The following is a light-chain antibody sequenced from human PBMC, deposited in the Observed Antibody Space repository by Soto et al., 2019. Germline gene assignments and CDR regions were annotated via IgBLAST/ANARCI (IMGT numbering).Light chain of an antibody. Sequence: EVVLTQSPGTLSLSPGERATLSCRATQSVSSNHLAWYQQKPGQAPRLLIYGASRRATGIPDRFSGSGCVTDVNLTITRLEPDDFAVYYCQDYGSSRTFGQGTKVEIK. CDR2: GAS. J-gene: IGKJ1*01. CDR1: QSVSSNH. CDR3: QDYGSSRT. V-gene: IGKV3-20*01.